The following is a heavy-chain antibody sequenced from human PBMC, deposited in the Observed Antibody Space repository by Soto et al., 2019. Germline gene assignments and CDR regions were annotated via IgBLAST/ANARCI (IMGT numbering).Heavy chain of an antibody. J-gene: IGHJ6*02. CDR1: GYTFTSYG. V-gene: IGHV1-18*04. D-gene: IGHD2-2*01. CDR2: ISAYNGNT. CDR3: ARDCSSTSCKRNYYYYGMDV. Sequence: ASVKVSCKASGYTFTSYGISWVRQAPGQGLEWMGWISAYNGNTNYAQKLQGRVTMTTDTSTSTAHMELRSLRSDDTAVYYCARDCSSTSCKRNYYYYGMDVWGQGTTVTVSS.